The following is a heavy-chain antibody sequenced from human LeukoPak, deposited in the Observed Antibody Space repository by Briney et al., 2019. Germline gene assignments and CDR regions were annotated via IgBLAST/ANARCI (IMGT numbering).Heavy chain of an antibody. Sequence: GASVKVSCKASGYTFTSYDNNWVRQATGQGLEWMGWMNPNSGNTGYAQRFQGRVTMTRDTSISTAYMELNSLTSEDTAVYYCAKNVRDTGTFDYWGQGTLVTVSS. CDR2: MNPNSGNT. CDR3: AKNVRDTGTFDY. D-gene: IGHD5-18*01. J-gene: IGHJ4*02. CDR1: GYTFTSYD. V-gene: IGHV1-8*01.